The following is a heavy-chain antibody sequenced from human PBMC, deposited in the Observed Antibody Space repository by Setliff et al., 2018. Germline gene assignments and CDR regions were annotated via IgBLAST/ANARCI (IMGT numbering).Heavy chain of an antibody. D-gene: IGHD1-1*01. CDR1: GGSISSYY. CDR2: IYYSGST. V-gene: IGHV4-59*12. CDR3: ARDTQGDGNYLMDV. J-gene: IGHJ6*03. Sequence: PSETLSLTCTVSGGSISSYYWSWIRQPPGKGLEWIGYIYYSGSTNYNPSLKSRVTISVDNAKNTVYLRMNSLRVEDTAVYYCARDTQGDGNYLMDVWGKGTTVT.